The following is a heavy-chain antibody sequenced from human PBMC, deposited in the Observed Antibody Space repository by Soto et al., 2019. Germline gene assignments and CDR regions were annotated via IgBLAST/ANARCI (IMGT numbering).Heavy chain of an antibody. CDR1: GGSISSGDYY. CDR2: IYYSGST. Sequence: PSETLSLTCTVSGGSISSGDYYWSWLRQPPGKGLEWIGYIYYSGSTYYNPSLKSRVTISVDTSKNQFSLKLSSVTVADTAVYYCGSRKNSHYFDYWGQGTLVTVSS. J-gene: IGHJ4*02. CDR3: GSRKNSHYFDY. V-gene: IGHV4-30-4*01. D-gene: IGHD1-7*01.